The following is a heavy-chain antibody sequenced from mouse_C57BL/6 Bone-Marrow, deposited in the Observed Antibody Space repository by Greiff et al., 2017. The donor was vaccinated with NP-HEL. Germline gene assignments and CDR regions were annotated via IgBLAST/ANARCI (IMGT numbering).Heavy chain of an antibody. CDR1: GFTFSSYA. CDR3: ARDYYALRAWFAY. Sequence: EVMLVESGGGLVKPGGSLKLSCAASGFTFSSYAMSWVRQTPEKRLEWVATISDGGCYTYYPDNVKGRFTISRDNAKNNLYLQMSHLKSEDTAMYYCARDYYALRAWFAYWGQGTLVTVSA. D-gene: IGHD1-1*01. V-gene: IGHV5-4*01. CDR2: ISDGGCYT. J-gene: IGHJ3*01.